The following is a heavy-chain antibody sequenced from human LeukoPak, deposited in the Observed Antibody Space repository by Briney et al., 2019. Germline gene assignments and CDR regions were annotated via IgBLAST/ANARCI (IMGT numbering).Heavy chain of an antibody. J-gene: IGHJ4*02. CDR1: GDSISSSSYY. D-gene: IGHD1-26*01. CDR3: ARQGERPGISAY. Sequence: PSETLSLTCTVSGDSISSSSYYWGWVRQPPGKGLEWIGSIFSGSTYYNPSLKSRVTISLNTSKNQLSLNLSSVTAADTAVYYCARQGERPGISAYWGQGTLVTVSS. V-gene: IGHV4-39*01. CDR2: IFSGST.